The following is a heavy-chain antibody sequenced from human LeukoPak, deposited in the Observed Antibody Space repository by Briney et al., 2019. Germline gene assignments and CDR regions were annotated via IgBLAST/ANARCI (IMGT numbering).Heavy chain of an antibody. CDR2: ISGSGGST. Sequence: GGSLRLSCAASGFTFKSYAMSWVRQAPGKGLEWVSTISGSGGSTHYADFVKGRFTISRDNSKNTLYLQMNSLRADDTAAYYCARVAVDTAMLTVLLITTYFDYWGQGTLVTVSS. V-gene: IGHV3-23*01. CDR1: GFTFKSYA. CDR3: ARVAVDTAMLTVLLITTYFDY. J-gene: IGHJ4*02. D-gene: IGHD5-18*01.